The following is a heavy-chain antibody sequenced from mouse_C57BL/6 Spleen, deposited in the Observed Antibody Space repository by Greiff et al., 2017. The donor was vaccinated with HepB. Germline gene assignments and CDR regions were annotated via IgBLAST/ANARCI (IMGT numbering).Heavy chain of an antibody. D-gene: IGHD1-1*01. CDR2: IDPSDSET. V-gene: IGHV1-52*01. J-gene: IGHJ4*01. Sequence: VQLQQPGAELVRPGSSVKLSCKASGYTFTSYWMHWVKQRPIQGLEWIGNIDPSDSETHYNQKFKDKATLTVDKSSSTAYMQLSSLTSEDSAVYYCARAYGSRYAMDYWGQGTSVTVSS. CDR3: ARAYGSRYAMDY. CDR1: GYTFTSYW.